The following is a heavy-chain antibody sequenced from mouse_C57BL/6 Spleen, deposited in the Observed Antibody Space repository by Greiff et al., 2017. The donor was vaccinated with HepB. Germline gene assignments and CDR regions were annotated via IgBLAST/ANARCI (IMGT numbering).Heavy chain of an antibody. CDR2: IDPSDSYT. V-gene: IGHV1-59*01. CDR1: GYTFTSYW. Sequence: QVQLQQPGAELVRPGTSVKLSCKASGYTFTSYWMHWVKQRPGQGLEWIGVIDPSDSYTNYNQKFKGKATLTVDTSSSTAYMQLSSPTSEDSAVYYCARGEAQAPFAYWGQGTLVTVSA. CDR3: ARGEAQAPFAY. J-gene: IGHJ3*01. D-gene: IGHD3-2*02.